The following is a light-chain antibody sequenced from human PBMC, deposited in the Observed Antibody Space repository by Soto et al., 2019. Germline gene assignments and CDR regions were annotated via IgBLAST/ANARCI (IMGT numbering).Light chain of an antibody. CDR3: QQYGSS. Sequence: EIVLTQSPGSLSLSPGERATLSCRASQSFTSNFLAWYQQKPGQAPRLLIYGASSRATGIPDRFSGSGSGTDFTLTISRLEPEDFAVYYCQQYGSSFGGGTKVEIK. CDR2: GAS. CDR1: QSFTSNF. V-gene: IGKV3-20*01. J-gene: IGKJ4*01.